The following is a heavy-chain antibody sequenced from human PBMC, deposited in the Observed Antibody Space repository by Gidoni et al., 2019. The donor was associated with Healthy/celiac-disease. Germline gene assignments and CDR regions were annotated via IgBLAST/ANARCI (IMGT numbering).Heavy chain of an antibody. Sequence: QITLKESGPTVGEPTQNPKLTSTLSGVSTRTRGVGVGWIRQPPGKALEWLALIYWDDDKRYSPSLKSRLTITKDTSKNQVVLTMTNMDPVDTATYYCAHRRWDSSGYYYYFDYWGQGTLVTVSS. CDR2: IYWDDDK. J-gene: IGHJ4*02. D-gene: IGHD3-22*01. V-gene: IGHV2-5*02. CDR1: GVSTRTRGVG. CDR3: AHRRWDSSGYYYYFDY.